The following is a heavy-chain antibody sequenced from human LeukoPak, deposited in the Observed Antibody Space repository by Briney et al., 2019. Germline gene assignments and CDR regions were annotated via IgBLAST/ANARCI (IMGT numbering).Heavy chain of an antibody. Sequence: ASVKVSCKASGYTFTSYYMHWVRQAPGQGLEWMGIINPSGGSTSYAQKFQGRVTMTRDTSTSTVYMELSSLRSEDTAVYYCARGGGWLGSQGDSTNFDYWGQGTLVTVSS. CDR2: INPSGGST. V-gene: IGHV1-46*01. CDR3: ARGGGWLGSQGDSTNFDY. J-gene: IGHJ4*02. CDR1: GYTFTSYY. D-gene: IGHD6-19*01.